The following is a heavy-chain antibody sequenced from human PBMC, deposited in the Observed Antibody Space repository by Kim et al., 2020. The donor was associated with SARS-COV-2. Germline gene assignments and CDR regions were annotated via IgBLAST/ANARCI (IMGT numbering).Heavy chain of an antibody. CDR3: ASLIGSSSWYSRPFDY. J-gene: IGHJ4*02. CDR2: ISSSSSYI. D-gene: IGHD6-13*01. CDR1: GFTFSSYS. Sequence: GGSLRLSCAASGFTFSSYSMNWVRQAPGKGLEWVSSISSSSSYIYYADSVKGRFTISRDNAKNSLYLQMNSLRAEDTAVYYCASLIGSSSWYSRPFDYWGQGTLVTVSS. V-gene: IGHV3-21*01.